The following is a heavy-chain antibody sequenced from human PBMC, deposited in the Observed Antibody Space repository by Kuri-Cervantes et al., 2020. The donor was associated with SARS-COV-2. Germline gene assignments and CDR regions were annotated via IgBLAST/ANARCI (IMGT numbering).Heavy chain of an antibody. D-gene: IGHD3-3*01. V-gene: IGHV4-59*12. CDR2: IYYGGST. Sequence: SETLSLTCTVSGGSISSYYWSWIRQPPGKGLEWIGYIYYGGSTNYNPSLKSRVTILVDTSKNQFSLKLSSVTAADTAVYYCARVKTIFGVAPFDYWGQGTLVTVSS. J-gene: IGHJ4*02. CDR3: ARVKTIFGVAPFDY. CDR1: GGSISSYY.